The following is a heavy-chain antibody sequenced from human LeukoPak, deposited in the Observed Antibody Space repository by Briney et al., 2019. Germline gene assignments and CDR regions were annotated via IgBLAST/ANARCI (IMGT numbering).Heavy chain of an antibody. CDR1: GYSISSGYY. J-gene: IGHJ6*03. CDR2: IYHSGST. CDR3: ARDGGVTYYYFYYYMDV. V-gene: IGHV4-38-2*02. D-gene: IGHD3-16*01. Sequence: SETLSLTCTVSGYSISSGYYWGWIRQPPGKELEWIGSIYHSGSTYYNPSLKSRVIISVDKSKNQVFLKLSSVTAADTAVYYCARDGGVTYYYFYYYMDVWGKGTTVTVSS.